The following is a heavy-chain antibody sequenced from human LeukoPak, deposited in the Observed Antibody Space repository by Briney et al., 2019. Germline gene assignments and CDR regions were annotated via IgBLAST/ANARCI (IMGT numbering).Heavy chain of an antibody. J-gene: IGHJ5*02. Sequence: PGGSLRLSCAASGFTFSSYSMNWVRQAPGKGLEWVSSISSSSSYIYYADSVKGRFTISRDNAKNSLYLQMNSLRAEDTAVYYCARWVSDRGSGYEFWFDPWGQGTLVTVSS. D-gene: IGHD3-22*01. V-gene: IGHV3-21*01. CDR3: ARWVSDRGSGYEFWFDP. CDR2: ISSSSSYI. CDR1: GFTFSSYS.